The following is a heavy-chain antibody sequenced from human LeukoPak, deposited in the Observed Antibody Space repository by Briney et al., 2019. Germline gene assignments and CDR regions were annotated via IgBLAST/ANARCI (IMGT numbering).Heavy chain of an antibody. CDR3: AREQTTVTTWDGAFDI. V-gene: IGHV3-30*03. J-gene: IGHJ3*02. CDR2: ISYDGSNK. Sequence: GGSLRLSCAASGFTFSSYGMHWVRQAPGKGLEWVAVISYDGSNKYYADSVKGRFTISRDNSKNTLYLQMNSLRAEDTAVYYCAREQTTVTTWDGAFDIWGQGTMVTVSS. D-gene: IGHD4-17*01. CDR1: GFTFSSYG.